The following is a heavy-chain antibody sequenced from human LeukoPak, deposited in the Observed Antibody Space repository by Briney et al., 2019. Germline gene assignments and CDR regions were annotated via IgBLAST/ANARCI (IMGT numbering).Heavy chain of an antibody. Sequence: PGGSLRLSCAASGFTFDDYAMHWVRQAPGKGLEWVSGISWNSGSIGYADSVKGRFTISRDNAKNSLYLQMNSLRAEDTALYYCAKGVLTSWEPYLAVPEYFQHWGQGTLVTVSS. J-gene: IGHJ1*01. CDR3: AKGVLTSWEPYLAVPEYFQH. V-gene: IGHV3-9*01. CDR1: GFTFDDYA. D-gene: IGHD1-26*01. CDR2: ISWNSGSI.